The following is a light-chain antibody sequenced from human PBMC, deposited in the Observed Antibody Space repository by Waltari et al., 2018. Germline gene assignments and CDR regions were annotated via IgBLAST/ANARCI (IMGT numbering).Light chain of an antibody. V-gene: IGLV1-44*01. Sequence: QSVLTQPPSASGTPGQRVTISCSGSSPTIGSNPVNWYQQLPGTAPKLLIYRNNQRPSGVPDRFSGSKSGTSASLAISGLQSEDEADYYCAAWDDSLNGVVFGGGTKLTVL. CDR1: SPTIGSNP. J-gene: IGLJ2*01. CDR2: RNN. CDR3: AAWDDSLNGVV.